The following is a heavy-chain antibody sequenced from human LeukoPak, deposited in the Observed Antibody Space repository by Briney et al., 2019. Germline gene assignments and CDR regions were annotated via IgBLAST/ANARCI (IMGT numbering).Heavy chain of an antibody. D-gene: IGHD5-24*01. CDR3: ARATATIERGSVRQANWFDP. CDR1: GGTFSSYA. V-gene: IGHV1-69*04. Sequence: ASVKVSCKASGGTFSSYAISWVRPAPGQGLEWMGSIIHTFGIANYAQKFQGRVTITADKSTSTAYMELSSLRSEDTAVYYCARATATIERGSVRQANWFDPWGQGTLVTVSS. J-gene: IGHJ5*02. CDR2: IIHTFGIA.